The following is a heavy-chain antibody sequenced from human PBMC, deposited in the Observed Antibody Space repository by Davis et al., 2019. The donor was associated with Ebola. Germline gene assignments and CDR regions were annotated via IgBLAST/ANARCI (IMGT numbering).Heavy chain of an antibody. V-gene: IGHV3-48*03. J-gene: IGHJ4*02. D-gene: IGHD2-21*01. Sequence: PGGSLRLSCAAPGFIFSSYEMTWVRQAPGGGLEWVSYIGPSGSDISYADSWRGRFTISRDNAKNSLFLQMNSLRAEDTALYYCARERTSCGGDCLDYWGQGTLVTVSS. CDR1: GFIFSSYE. CDR2: IGPSGSDI. CDR3: ARERTSCGGDCLDY.